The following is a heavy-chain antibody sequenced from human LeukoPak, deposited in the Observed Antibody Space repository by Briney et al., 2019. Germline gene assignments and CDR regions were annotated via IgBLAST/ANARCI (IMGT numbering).Heavy chain of an antibody. CDR3: ARSRQWPRTDFDY. CDR2: IIPIFGTA. J-gene: IGHJ4*02. V-gene: IGHV1-69*13. CDR1: GGTFSSYA. Sequence: GASVKVSCKASGGTFSSYAISWVRQAPGQGLEWMGGIIPIFGTANYAQKFQGRVTITADESTSTAYMELSSLRSEDTAVYYCARSRQWPRTDFDYWGQGTLVTVSS. D-gene: IGHD6-19*01.